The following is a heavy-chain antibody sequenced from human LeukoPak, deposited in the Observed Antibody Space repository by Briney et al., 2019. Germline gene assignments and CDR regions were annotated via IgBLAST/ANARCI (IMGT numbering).Heavy chain of an antibody. D-gene: IGHD3-22*01. CDR3: ARVRSGYYPTYYSDY. CDR1: GGSFSGYY. V-gene: IGHV4-34*01. J-gene: IGHJ4*02. Sequence: SETLSLTCAVYGGSFSGYYWSWIRQPPGKGLEWIGEINHSGSTNYNPSLKSRVTISVDTSKNQFSLKLSSVTAADTAVYYCARVRSGYYPTYYSDYWGQGTLVTVSS. CDR2: INHSGST.